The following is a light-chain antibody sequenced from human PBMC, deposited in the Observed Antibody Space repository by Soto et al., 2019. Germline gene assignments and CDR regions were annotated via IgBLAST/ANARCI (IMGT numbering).Light chain of an antibody. CDR2: GNS. V-gene: IGLV1-40*01. CDR3: QSYDRSLSGHVV. CDR1: GSNVGAGYD. Sequence: QSVLTQPPSVSGAPGQRVTISCTGSGSNVGAGYDVHWYQQLPGTAPKLLIYGNSNRPSGIPDRLSGSKSGTSASLAIPVLQADDEAHYYCQSYDRSLSGHVVLGGGTKLTVL. J-gene: IGLJ2*01.